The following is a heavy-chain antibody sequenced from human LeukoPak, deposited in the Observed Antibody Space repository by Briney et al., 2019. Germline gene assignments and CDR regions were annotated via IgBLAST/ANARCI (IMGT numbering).Heavy chain of an antibody. Sequence: EASVKVSCKASGGTFSSYAMSWVRQAPGKGLEWVSAISGSGGSTHYADSVKGRFTISRDNSKSTLYLQMNSLRAEDTAVYYCAKGGITIFGVANSGAFDIWGQGTTVTVSS. CDR1: GGTFSSYA. V-gene: IGHV3-23*01. CDR2: ISGSGGST. D-gene: IGHD3-3*01. CDR3: AKGGITIFGVANSGAFDI. J-gene: IGHJ3*02.